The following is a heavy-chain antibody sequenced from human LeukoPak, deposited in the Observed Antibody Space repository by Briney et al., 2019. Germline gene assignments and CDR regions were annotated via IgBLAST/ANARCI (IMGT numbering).Heavy chain of an antibody. CDR2: IYYSGST. J-gene: IGHJ4*02. V-gene: IGHV4-4*02. CDR3: ARAPWLVYTDY. D-gene: IGHD6-19*01. Sequence: PSGTLSLTCAVSGGSISSSNWWSWVRQPPGKGREWIGEIYYSGSTNYNPTLKSRVTISVDKSKNQFSLKLSSVTAAYTAVYYCARAPWLVYTDYWGQGTLVTVSS. CDR1: GGSISSSNW.